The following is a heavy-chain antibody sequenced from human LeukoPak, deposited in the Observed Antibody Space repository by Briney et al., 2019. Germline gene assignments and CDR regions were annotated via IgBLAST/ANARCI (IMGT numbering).Heavy chain of an antibody. CDR1: GFTFSDYW. CDR2: IKDDGSET. D-gene: IGHD3-22*01. J-gene: IGHJ4*02. CDR3: AKDAAVGSSGYYYVPPLYYFHY. Sequence: GGSLRPSCAASGFTFSDYWMTWVRQAPGKGLQWVANIKDDGSETYYVDSVKGRFTISRDNAKNSLYLQMNSLRAEDTAVYYCAKDAAVGSSGYYYVPPLYYFHYWGQGTLVTVSS. V-gene: IGHV3-7*01.